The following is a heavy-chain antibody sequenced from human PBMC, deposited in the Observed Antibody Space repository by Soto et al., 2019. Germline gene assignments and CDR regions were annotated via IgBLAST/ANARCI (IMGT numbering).Heavy chain of an antibody. Sequence: SLRLSCAASGFTFSSYGMHWVRQAPGKGLEWVAVIWYDGSNKYYADPVKGRFTISRDNSKNTLYMQMNSLRAEDTAVYYCARGPSSLTRFDYWGQGTLVTVSS. CDR3: ARGPSSLTRFDY. J-gene: IGHJ4*02. CDR1: GFTFSSYG. CDR2: IWYDGSNK. V-gene: IGHV3-33*01. D-gene: IGHD2-2*01.